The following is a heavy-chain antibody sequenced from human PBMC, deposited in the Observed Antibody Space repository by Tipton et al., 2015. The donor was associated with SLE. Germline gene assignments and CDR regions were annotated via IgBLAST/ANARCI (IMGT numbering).Heavy chain of an antibody. CDR1: GGSMSTHC. CDR2: IYYSGGT. D-gene: IGHD2-15*01. Sequence: TLSLTCTVSGGSMSTHCWSWIRLPPGKGLEWIGYIYYSGGTSYNPSLNSRVTISVDTSRNQFSLKLTPVTAADSAVYYCARYSLTNWHLDLWGRGTLVTVSS. CDR3: ARYSLTNWHLDL. J-gene: IGHJ2*01. V-gene: IGHV4-59*11.